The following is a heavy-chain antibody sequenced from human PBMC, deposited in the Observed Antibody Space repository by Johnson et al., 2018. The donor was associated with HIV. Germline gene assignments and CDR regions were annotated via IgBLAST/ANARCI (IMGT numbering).Heavy chain of an antibody. Sequence: QEQLVESGGGVVQPGRSLRLSCVGSGFTFSSYDMHWVRQAPGKGMDWVALISYDGSNKYYADSVTGRFNISRDNSKNALYLQMSSLRPEDTAVYYCAKPPSMGADAFDIWGQGAMVTVSS. CDR3: AKPPSMGADAFDI. CDR1: GFTFSSYD. V-gene: IGHV3-30*18. D-gene: IGHD3-16*01. CDR2: ISYDGSNK. J-gene: IGHJ3*02.